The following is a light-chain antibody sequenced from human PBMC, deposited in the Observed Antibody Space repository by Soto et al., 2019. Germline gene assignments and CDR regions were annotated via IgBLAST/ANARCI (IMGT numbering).Light chain of an antibody. CDR3: QQYYSPPRYT. J-gene: IGKJ2*01. V-gene: IGKV4-1*01. CDR1: KNFLSNSNIKHY. Sequence: DMVITQSPDSLAVSLGERATINCKSSKNFLSNSNIKHYLAWYQQKPGQPPKLLIYWASSRESGVPDRFSGSGSATDFTLTISNLQAEDVAVYYCQQYYSPPRYTFGQGTKLEIK. CDR2: WAS.